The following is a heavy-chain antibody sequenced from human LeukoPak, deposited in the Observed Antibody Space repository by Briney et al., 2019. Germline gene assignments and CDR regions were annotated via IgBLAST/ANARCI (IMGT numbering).Heavy chain of an antibody. CDR3: ARDTKTTTMAGGNDY. CDR2: ISAYNGNT. CDR1: GYTFTSYG. D-gene: IGHD3-16*01. V-gene: IGHV1-18*01. J-gene: IGHJ4*02. Sequence: ASVKVSCKAAGYTFTSYGISWVRQAPGQGLEWMGWISAYNGNTHYAQKLQGRVTLTTDTSTSTAYMELRSLTSEDTAVYFCARDTKTTTMAGGNDYWGQGTLVTVSS.